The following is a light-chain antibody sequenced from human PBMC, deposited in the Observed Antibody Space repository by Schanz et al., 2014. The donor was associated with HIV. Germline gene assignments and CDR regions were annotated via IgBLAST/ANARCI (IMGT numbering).Light chain of an antibody. CDR1: QSVSSN. J-gene: IGKJ2*01. V-gene: IGKV3-20*01. CDR3: QQYGSSPT. CDR2: GAS. Sequence: EIVMTQSPATLSVSPGERATLSCRASQSVSSNLAWYQQKPGQAPRLLIYGASTRATGIPDRFSGSGSGRDFTLSISSLAPEDSAVYYCQQYGSSPTFGQGTKLEIK.